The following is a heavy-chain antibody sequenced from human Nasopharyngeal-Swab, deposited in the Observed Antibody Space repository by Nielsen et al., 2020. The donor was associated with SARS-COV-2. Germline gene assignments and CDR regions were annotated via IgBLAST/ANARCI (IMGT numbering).Heavy chain of an antibody. CDR1: GFTFSSYA. D-gene: IGHD3-22*01. CDR3: ARFNYYDSSGHDAFDI. CDR2: ISYDGSNK. Sequence: GGPLRLSCAASGFTFSSYAMHWVRQAPGKGLEWVAVISYDGSNKYYADSVKGRFTISRDNSKNTLYLQMNSLRAEDTAVYYCARFNYYDSSGHDAFDIWGQGTMVTVSS. J-gene: IGHJ3*02. V-gene: IGHV3-30-3*01.